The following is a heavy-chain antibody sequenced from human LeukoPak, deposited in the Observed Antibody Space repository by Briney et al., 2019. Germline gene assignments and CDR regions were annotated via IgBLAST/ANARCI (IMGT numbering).Heavy chain of an antibody. CDR3: ATFDIVVVPAAQFDY. D-gene: IGHD2-2*01. J-gene: IGHJ4*02. CDR1: GFTFSSYA. CDR2: ISGSGGST. V-gene: IGHV3-23*01. Sequence: GGSLRLSFAASGFTFSSYAMSWVRQAPGKGLEWVSAISGSGGSTYYADSVKGRFTISRDNSRNTLYLQMNSLRAEDTAVYYCATFDIVVVPAAQFDYWGQGTLVTVSS.